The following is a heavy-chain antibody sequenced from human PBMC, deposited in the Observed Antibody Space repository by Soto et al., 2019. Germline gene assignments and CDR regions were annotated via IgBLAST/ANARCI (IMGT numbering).Heavy chain of an antibody. Sequence: XSVKVSCKTSVYTFTSYGLAWLRQAPGQRPEWVGWVSTNNADTNYAQKFQGRVTMTTDRSTTTTYMELRSLRSDDTAVYYCARELNTDSSAYYSFAHCGQGTLVTV. CDR1: VYTFTSYG. CDR3: ARELNTDSSAYYSFAH. D-gene: IGHD3-22*01. V-gene: IGHV1-18*01. CDR2: VSTNNADT. J-gene: IGHJ4*02.